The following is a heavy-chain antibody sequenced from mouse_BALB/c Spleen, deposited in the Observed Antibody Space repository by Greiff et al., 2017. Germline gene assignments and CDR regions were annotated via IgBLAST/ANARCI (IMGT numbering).Heavy chain of an antibody. V-gene: IGHV5-6*01. CDR2: ISSGGSYT. J-gene: IGHJ2*01. Sequence: EVKLVESGGDLVKPGGSLNLSCAASGFTFSSYGMSWVRQTPDKRLEWVATISSGGSYTYYPDSVKGRFTISRDNAKNTLYLQMSSLKSEDTAMYYCARAVYDGYLDYWGQGTTLTVSS. CDR1: GFTFSSYG. CDR3: ARAVYDGYLDY. D-gene: IGHD2-3*01.